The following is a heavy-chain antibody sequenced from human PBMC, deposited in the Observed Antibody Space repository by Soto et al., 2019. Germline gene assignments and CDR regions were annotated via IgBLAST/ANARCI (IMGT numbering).Heavy chain of an antibody. J-gene: IGHJ4*02. Sequence: PXGSRRLSCAASGFTFSKSGMTWVRQAPGKGLESVAGIGGSGRNTYYADSVKGRFTISRDNSKNTLFLQMNSLRDADTAIYYCAKDGLSDSPSAIDYWGQGTLVTVSS. CDR1: GFTFSKSG. CDR3: AKDGLSDSPSAIDY. D-gene: IGHD6-13*01. V-gene: IGHV3-23*01. CDR2: IGGSGRNT.